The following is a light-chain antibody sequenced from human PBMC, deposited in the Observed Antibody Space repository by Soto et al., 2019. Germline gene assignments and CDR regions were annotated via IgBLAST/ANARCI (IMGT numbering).Light chain of an antibody. J-gene: IGLJ2*01. CDR3: GTWDSSLSAVL. Sequence: QSVLTQPPSVSAAPGQKVTISCSGSNSNIGNNYVSWYQQLPGTAPKLLIYDNNERPSGIPDRFSGSKSGTSATLGITVLQTGDEADYYCGTWDSSLSAVLFGGGTKLTVL. CDR1: NSNIGNNY. CDR2: DNN. V-gene: IGLV1-51*01.